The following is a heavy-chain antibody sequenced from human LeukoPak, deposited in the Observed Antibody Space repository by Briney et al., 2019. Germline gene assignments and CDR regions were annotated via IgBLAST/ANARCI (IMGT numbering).Heavy chain of an antibody. CDR3: ARGHIVGATGTFDY. J-gene: IGHJ4*02. V-gene: IGHV4-34*01. Sequence: SETLSLTCAVYGGSSSGYYWSWIRQPPGKGLEWIGEINHSGSTNYNPSLRSRVTISVDTSKNQFSLKPSSVTAADTAVYYCARGHIVGATGTFDYWGQGTLVTVSS. CDR1: GGSSSGYY. D-gene: IGHD1-26*01. CDR2: INHSGST.